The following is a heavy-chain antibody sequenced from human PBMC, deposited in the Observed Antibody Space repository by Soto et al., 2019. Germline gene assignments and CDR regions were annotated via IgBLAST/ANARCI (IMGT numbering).Heavy chain of an antibody. CDR2: ISSSSSYI. CDR1: GFTFSSYS. J-gene: IGHJ4*02. CDR3: ASRTGTTPTLDY. V-gene: IGHV3-21*01. Sequence: EVQLVESGGGLVKPGGSLRLSCAASGFTFSSYSMNWVRQAPGKGLEWVSSISSSSSYIYYADSVKGRFTISRDNAKNSLYLQMNSRRAEDTAVYYCASRTGTTPTLDYWGQGTLVTVSS. D-gene: IGHD1-7*01.